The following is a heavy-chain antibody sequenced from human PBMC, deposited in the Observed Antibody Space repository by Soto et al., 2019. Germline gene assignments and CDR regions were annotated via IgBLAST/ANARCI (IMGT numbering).Heavy chain of an antibody. J-gene: IGHJ2*01. Sequence: QVQLQQWGAGPLRPWETLSLTCGLSGGSFSGYYWAWIRQSPGKGLEWMGERNDRASINYHQSLKRRLSISVDTSKNHYSLNLRSVTAADTAVYYCARESHDILTGPTWGWYFDLWGRGTLVTVSS. D-gene: IGHD3-9*01. CDR2: RNDRASI. V-gene: IGHV4-34*01. CDR3: ARESHDILTGPTWGWYFDL. CDR1: GGSFSGYY.